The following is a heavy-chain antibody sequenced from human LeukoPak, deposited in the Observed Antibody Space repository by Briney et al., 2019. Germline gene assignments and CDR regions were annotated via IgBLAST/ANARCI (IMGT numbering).Heavy chain of an antibody. D-gene: IGHD2-15*01. CDR2: IFYSGTT. V-gene: IGHV4-39*02. J-gene: IGHJ6*02. CDR1: GGSISTSSYY. CDR3: AREEGCSGGSCLGIMDV. Sequence: PSETLSLTCTVSGGSISTSSYYWGWIRQPPGKGLEWIGSIFYSGTTYYNPSLRSRVTISVDTSKNQFSLKLSSVTAADTAVYYCAREEGCSGGSCLGIMDVWGQGTTVTVSS.